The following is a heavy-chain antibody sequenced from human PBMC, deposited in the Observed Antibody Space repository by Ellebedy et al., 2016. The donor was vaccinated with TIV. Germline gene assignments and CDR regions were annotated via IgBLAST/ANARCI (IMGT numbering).Heavy chain of an antibody. CDR2: ISSTSSYI. J-gene: IGHJ4*02. CDR1: GFTFSSYS. D-gene: IGHD2-2*01. Sequence: GGSLRLSXAAPGFTFSSYSMSWVRQAPGKGLEWFSSISSTSSYIYYSDSVKGRFTISRDNAKNSLYLQMNSLRAEDTAVYYCARDFQLLYWGQGTLVTVSS. V-gene: IGHV3-21*01. CDR3: ARDFQLLY.